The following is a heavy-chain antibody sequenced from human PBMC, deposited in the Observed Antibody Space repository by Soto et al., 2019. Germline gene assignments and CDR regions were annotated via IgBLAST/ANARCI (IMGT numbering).Heavy chain of an antibody. Sequence: GGSLRLSCAASGFTFTSYWMSWVRQAPGKGLEWVSNISGSGGSTYYADSVKGRFTISRDNSKNTLYLQMNSLRAEDTAVYYWAKDEGRSSIWYPRWESDVWGQGTTVTVSS. CDR1: GFTFTSYW. J-gene: IGHJ6*01. CDR3: AKDEGRSSIWYPRWESDV. D-gene: IGHD6-13*01. CDR2: ISGSGGST. V-gene: IGHV3-23*01.